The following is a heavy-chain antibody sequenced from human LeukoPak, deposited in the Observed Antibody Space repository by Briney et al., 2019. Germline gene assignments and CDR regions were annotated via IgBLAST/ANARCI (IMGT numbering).Heavy chain of an antibody. CDR2: IYYSGST. V-gene: IGHV4-39*01. J-gene: IGHJ4*02. D-gene: IGHD3-16*01. CDR1: GGSLSSSSYY. Sequence: SETLSLTCTVSGGSLSSSSYYWGWIRQPPGKGLEWIGSIYYSGSTYYNPSLKSRVTISVDTSKNQFSLKLSSVTAADTAVYYCARHPYMMTFDYWGQGTLVTVSS. CDR3: ARHPYMMTFDY.